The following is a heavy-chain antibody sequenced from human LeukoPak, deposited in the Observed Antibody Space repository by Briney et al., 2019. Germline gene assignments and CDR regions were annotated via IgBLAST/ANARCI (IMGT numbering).Heavy chain of an antibody. CDR2: ISGSGGST. D-gene: IGHD1/OR15-1a*01. CDR1: GFTFSSYA. Sequence: PGGSLRLSCAASGFTFSSYAMSWVRQAPGKGLEWVSAISGSGGSTYYADSVKGRFTISRDNSKNTLYLQMNSLRAEDTAVYYCAKNRAITTAGIDVDVWGKGAAVTVSS. V-gene: IGHV3-23*01. CDR3: AKNRAITTAGIDVDV. J-gene: IGHJ6*04.